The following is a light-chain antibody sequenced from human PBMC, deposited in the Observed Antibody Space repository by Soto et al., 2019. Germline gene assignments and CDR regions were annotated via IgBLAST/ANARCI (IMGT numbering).Light chain of an antibody. Sequence: DIQLTQSPSFLSASVGDRVTITCRASQGISTYLAWYQQKPGKAPKLLIYAASTLQSGVPSTFSGSGSGTEFTLTISSLQPEDFATYYCQQLNSYPRITFGQGTRLEIK. J-gene: IGKJ5*01. V-gene: IGKV1-9*01. CDR3: QQLNSYPRIT. CDR2: AAS. CDR1: QGISTY.